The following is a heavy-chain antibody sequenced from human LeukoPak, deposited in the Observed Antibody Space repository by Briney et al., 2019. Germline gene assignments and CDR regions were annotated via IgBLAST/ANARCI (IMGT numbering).Heavy chain of an antibody. Sequence: SETLSLTCTVPGGSISSYYWSWIRQPPGKGLEWIGYIYYSGSTNYNPSLKSRVTISVDTSKNQFSLKLNSVTAADTAVYFCARGGWHDAFDIWGQGTMVTVSS. D-gene: IGHD5-24*01. J-gene: IGHJ3*02. CDR3: ARGGWHDAFDI. V-gene: IGHV4-59*01. CDR1: GGSISSYY. CDR2: IYYSGST.